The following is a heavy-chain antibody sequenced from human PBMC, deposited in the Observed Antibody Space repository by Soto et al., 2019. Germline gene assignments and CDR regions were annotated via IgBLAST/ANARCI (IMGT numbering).Heavy chain of an antibody. CDR2: IYHSGST. D-gene: IGHD3-10*01. V-gene: IGHV4-4*02. CDR1: GGSISSSNW. J-gene: IGHJ4*02. Sequence: QVQLQESGPGRVKPSGTLSLTCAVSGGSISSSNWWNWVRQPPGKGLEWIGEIYHSGSTNYNPSLKSRVTISVDKSKNQFSLKLSSVTAAHTAVYYCARASYYGSGYYFDYWGQGTLVTVSS. CDR3: ARASYYGSGYYFDY.